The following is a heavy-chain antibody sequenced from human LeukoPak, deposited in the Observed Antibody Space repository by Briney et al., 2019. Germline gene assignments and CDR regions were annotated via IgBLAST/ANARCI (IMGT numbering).Heavy chain of an antibody. V-gene: IGHV1-2*04. CDR1: GYTFTGYY. Sequence: ASVKVPCKASGYTFTGYYMHWVRQAPGQGLEWMGWINPNSGGTNYAQKFQGWVTMTRDTSISTAYMELSSLRSEDTAVYYCAKTLVPVEYYYYYYGMDVWGQGTTVTVSS. J-gene: IGHJ6*02. D-gene: IGHD6-13*01. CDR3: AKTLVPVEYYYYYYGMDV. CDR2: INPNSGGT.